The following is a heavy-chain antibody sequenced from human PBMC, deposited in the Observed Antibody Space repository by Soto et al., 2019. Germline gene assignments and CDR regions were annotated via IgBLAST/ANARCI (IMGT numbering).Heavy chain of an antibody. D-gene: IGHD6-19*01. V-gene: IGHV4-59*08. J-gene: IGHJ4*02. Sequence: SETLSLACTVSGGSISGYYCSWLRQPPGKGLEWIGYIYNIGSTNYNPSLRSRVTMSIDTSQEQFSLKLSSVTATDTAVYYCARHVNLPLAGNGFDSWGRGTLVTVS. CDR2: IYNIGST. CDR3: ARHVNLPLAGNGFDS. CDR1: GGSISGYY.